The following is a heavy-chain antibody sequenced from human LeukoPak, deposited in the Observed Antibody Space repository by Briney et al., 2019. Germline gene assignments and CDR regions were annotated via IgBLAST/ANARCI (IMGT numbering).Heavy chain of an antibody. V-gene: IGHV3-23*01. CDR3: AKGGSGWSLDFDY. Sequence: GGSLRLSCLASGFSFSTYAMSWVRQAPGKGLEWVSAISGSGGSTYYADSVKGRFTISRDNSKNTLYLQMNSLRAEDTAVYYCAKGGSGWSLDFDYWGQGTLVTVSS. CDR2: ISGSGGST. J-gene: IGHJ4*02. CDR1: GFSFSTYA. D-gene: IGHD6-19*01.